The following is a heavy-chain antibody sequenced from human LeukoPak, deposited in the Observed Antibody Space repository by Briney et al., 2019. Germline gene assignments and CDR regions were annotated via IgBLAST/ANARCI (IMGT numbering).Heavy chain of an antibody. Sequence: GGSLRLSCAASGLTFSTYTMNWVRQAPGKGLEWVSSITSSSSYIYYADSVKGRFTTSRDNAKNSLYLQMNSLRAEDTAVYYCARPRTISSFDYFFDYWGQGILVTVSA. CDR2: ITSSSSYI. J-gene: IGHJ4*02. CDR1: GLTFSTYT. D-gene: IGHD4/OR15-4a*01. CDR3: ARPRTISSFDYFFDY. V-gene: IGHV3-21*01.